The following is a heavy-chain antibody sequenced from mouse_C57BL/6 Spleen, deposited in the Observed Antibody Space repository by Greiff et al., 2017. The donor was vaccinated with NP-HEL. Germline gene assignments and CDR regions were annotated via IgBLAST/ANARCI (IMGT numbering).Heavy chain of an antibody. V-gene: IGHV2-2*01. CDR3: ASPSYGSSPAWFAY. CDR1: GFSLTSYG. CDR2: IWSGGST. D-gene: IGHD1-1*01. J-gene: IGHJ3*01. Sequence: QVQLKQSGPGLVQPSQSLSITCTVSGFSLTSYGVHWVRQSPGKGLEWLGVIWSGGSTDYNAAFISRLSISKDNSKSQVFFKMNSLQADDTAIYYCASPSYGSSPAWFAYWGQGTLVTVSA.